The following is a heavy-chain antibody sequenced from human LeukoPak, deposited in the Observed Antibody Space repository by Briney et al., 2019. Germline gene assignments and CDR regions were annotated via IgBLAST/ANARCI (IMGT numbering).Heavy chain of an antibody. CDR3: ATKPNGAYYFDL. V-gene: IGHV4-30-4*01. Sequence: SETLSLTCTVSGGSLSTGDYYWSWIRQPPGKGLEWVGYVHHSGQSGYIYYNPSLKSRVVISVDMSNNQVSLHLSSGTAADTAVYYCATKPNGAYYFDLWGQGALVTVSA. CDR1: GGSLSTGDYY. D-gene: IGHD4-17*01. J-gene: IGHJ4*02. CDR2: VHHSGQSGYI.